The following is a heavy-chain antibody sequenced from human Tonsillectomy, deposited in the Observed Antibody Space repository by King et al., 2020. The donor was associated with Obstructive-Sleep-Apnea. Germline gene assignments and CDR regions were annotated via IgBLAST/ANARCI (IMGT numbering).Heavy chain of an antibody. V-gene: IGHV4-34*01. CDR1: GGSFSGYY. Sequence: VQLQQWGAGLLKPSETLSLTCAVSGGSFSGYYWSWIRQPPGKGLEWIGEINHSGSTNYNPSLKSRVTISVDTSKNQFSLKLSSVTAADTAVYYCASTDYCTNGVCPSNWYDPWGQGTLVTVSS. D-gene: IGHD2-8*01. J-gene: IGHJ5*02. CDR3: ASTDYCTNGVCPSNWYDP. CDR2: INHSGST.